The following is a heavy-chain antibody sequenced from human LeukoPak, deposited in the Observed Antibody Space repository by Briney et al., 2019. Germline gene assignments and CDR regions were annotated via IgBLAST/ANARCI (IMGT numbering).Heavy chain of an antibody. J-gene: IGHJ2*01. CDR1: GFSVGTKY. V-gene: IGHV3-53*01. D-gene: IGHD3-10*01. CDR3: ARVGDHYHWNFDL. Sequence: PGGSLTLSCAASGFSVGTKYMDWVRQAPGKGPEWISILYSGGDTYYADSVKGRFTISRDNSRNTLSLQMNSLRVEDTAVYYCARVGDHYHWNFDLWGRGTLVTVSS. CDR2: LYSGGDT.